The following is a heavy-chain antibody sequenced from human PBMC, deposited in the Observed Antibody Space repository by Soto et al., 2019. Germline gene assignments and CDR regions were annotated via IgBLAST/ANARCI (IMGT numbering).Heavy chain of an antibody. CDR3: ARGPSGDKVHY. V-gene: IGHV4-30-4*01. CDR1: GVSITSDYSC. Sequence: SETLSLTCTVSGVSITSDYSCWSWIRQPPGEGLEWIGHIFDSGTTYTNPSLRSQVAISLDTSKNHFSLTLSSVTAADTAVYYCARGPSGDKVHYWGQGALVTVSS. J-gene: IGHJ4*02. CDR2: IFDSGTT. D-gene: IGHD7-27*01.